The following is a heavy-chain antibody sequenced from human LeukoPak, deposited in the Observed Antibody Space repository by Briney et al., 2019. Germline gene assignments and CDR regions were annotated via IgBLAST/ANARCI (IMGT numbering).Heavy chain of an antibody. CDR1: GFTFSSYA. D-gene: IGHD3-22*01. V-gene: IGHV3-23*01. J-gene: IGHJ4*02. CDR2: ISGSGGST. CDR3: AKVYYDSSGYSDY. Sequence: GGSLRLPCAASGFTFSSYAMSWVRQAPGKGLEWVSAISGSGGSTYYADSVKGRFTISRDNSKNTLCLQMNSLRAEDTAVYYCAKVYYDSSGYSDYWGQGTLVTVSS.